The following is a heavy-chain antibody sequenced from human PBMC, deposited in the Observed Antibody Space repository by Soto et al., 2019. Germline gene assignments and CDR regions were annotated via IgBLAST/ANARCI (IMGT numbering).Heavy chain of an antibody. Sequence: SATLSLTCTVSGGSISSGGYYWSWIRQHPGKGLEWIGYIYYSGSTYYNPSLKSRVTISVDTSKNQFSLKLSSVTAADTAVYYCARDHGYGDYQLAYNWFDPWGQGTLVTVSS. D-gene: IGHD4-17*01. CDR1: GGSISSGGYY. CDR3: ARDHGYGDYQLAYNWFDP. J-gene: IGHJ5*02. V-gene: IGHV4-31*03. CDR2: IYYSGST.